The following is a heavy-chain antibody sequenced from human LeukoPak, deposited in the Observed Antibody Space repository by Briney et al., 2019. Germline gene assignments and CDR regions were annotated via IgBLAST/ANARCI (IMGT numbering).Heavy chain of an antibody. J-gene: IGHJ6*03. CDR3: ARDRCSSTSCYVRTKNYYYYYMDV. D-gene: IGHD2-2*01. CDR2: ISSSSSYI. CDR1: GFTFGSYS. Sequence: GGSLRLSCAASGFTFGSYSMNWVRQAPGKGLEWVSSISSSSSYIYYADSVKGRFTISRDNAKNSLYLQMNSLRAEDTAVYYCARDRCSSTSCYVRTKNYYYYYMDVWGKGTTVTVSS. V-gene: IGHV3-21*01.